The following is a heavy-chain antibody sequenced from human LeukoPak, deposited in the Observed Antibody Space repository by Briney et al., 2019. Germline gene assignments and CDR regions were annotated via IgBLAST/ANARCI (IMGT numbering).Heavy chain of an antibody. J-gene: IGHJ3*02. D-gene: IGHD1-14*01. CDR3: ARELGGTKTGGFDI. Sequence: GGSLRLSCAASGFRFSYHDMHWVRQAPGKGLEFVSSIGAAGAHTFYADSVKGRFTISRDNFQSTMYLQMDGLRPEDSAVYYCARELGGTKTGGFDIGGQGTVVTVSS. V-gene: IGHV3-64*02. CDR1: GFRFSYHD. CDR2: IGAAGAHT.